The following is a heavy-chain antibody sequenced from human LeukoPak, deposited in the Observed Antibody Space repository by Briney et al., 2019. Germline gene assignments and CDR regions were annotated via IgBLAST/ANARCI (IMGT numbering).Heavy chain of an antibody. D-gene: IGHD3-22*01. CDR3: ARWTLTYYYDSSGYVDY. Sequence: GGSLRLSCAASGFTVSSNYMSWVRQAPRKGLEWVSVIYSGGSTYYADSVRGRFTISRDNSKNTLYLQMNSLRAEDTAVYYCARWTLTYYYDSSGYVDYWGQGTLVTVSS. J-gene: IGHJ4*02. CDR2: IYSGGST. V-gene: IGHV3-53*01. CDR1: GFTVSSNY.